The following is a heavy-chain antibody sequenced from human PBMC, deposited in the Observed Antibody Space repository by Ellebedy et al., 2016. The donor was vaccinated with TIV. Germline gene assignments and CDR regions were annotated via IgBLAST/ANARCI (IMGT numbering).Heavy chain of an antibody. CDR3: ARETFNDVDLIGWGVLDI. V-gene: IGHV3-66*01. CDR2: IHTGGDT. CDR1: GLSVSSTY. Sequence: GESLKISCAASGLSVSSTYMSWVRQAPGKGLEWVPVIHTGGDTYYADSVKGRFIMSRDNSKNTLHLQINSVGVEDTAVYYCARETFNDVDLIGWGVLDIWGQGTMVTVSS. D-gene: IGHD3-22*01. J-gene: IGHJ3*02.